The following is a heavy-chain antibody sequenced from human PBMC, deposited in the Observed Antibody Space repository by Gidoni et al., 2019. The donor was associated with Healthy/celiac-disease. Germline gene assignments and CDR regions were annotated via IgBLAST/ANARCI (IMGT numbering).Heavy chain of an antibody. J-gene: IGHJ6*02. V-gene: IGHV4-4*02. CDR1: GGSISSSNW. D-gene: IGHD3-3*01. CDR3: ASFPDFWSGYGHYYYYGMDV. CDR2: IYHSGST. Sequence: QVQLPESGPGLVKPSGTLSLTCAVSGGSISSSNWWSWVRQPPGKGLEWIGEIYHSGSTNYNPSLKSRVTISVDKSKNQFSLKLSSVTAADTAVYYCASFPDFWSGYGHYYYYGMDVWGQGTTVTVSS.